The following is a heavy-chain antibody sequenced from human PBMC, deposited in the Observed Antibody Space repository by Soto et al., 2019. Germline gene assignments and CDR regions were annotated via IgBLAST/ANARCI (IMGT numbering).Heavy chain of an antibody. CDR1: GCSLTTRGVS. J-gene: IGHJ4*02. D-gene: IGHD5-18*01. Sequence: QVTLKESGPTLVKPTQTLTLTCTFCGCSLTTRGVSVGWIHQPTGKTLVWLALIYWDDEDGYSQSLKSSLTISKDTSKIQLVLTMTNMHPMDTATYYCGHRPRGSSYDFDSWGQGNLVTVSS. V-gene: IGHV2-5*02. CDR3: GHRPRGSSYDFDS. CDR2: IYWDDED.